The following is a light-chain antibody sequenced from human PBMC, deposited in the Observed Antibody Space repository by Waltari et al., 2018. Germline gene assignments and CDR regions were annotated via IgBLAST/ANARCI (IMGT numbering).Light chain of an antibody. CDR3: QHFKTYPIT. CDR2: YAS. J-gene: IGKJ5*01. CDR1: QDINSD. Sequence: AIQLTQSPSSLSASVGDRVTHACRARQDINSDLAWYQQKPGKAPKLLIYYASSLQSGVPSRFSGSGSGTDFTLTISSLQPEDFATYHCQHFKTYPITFGQGTRLEIK. V-gene: IGKV1-13*02.